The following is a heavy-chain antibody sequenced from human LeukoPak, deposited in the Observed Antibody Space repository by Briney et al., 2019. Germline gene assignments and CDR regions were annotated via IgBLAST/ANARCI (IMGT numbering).Heavy chain of an antibody. J-gene: IGHJ3*02. Sequence: GSSVKVSCKASGGTFSSYAISWVRQAPGQGLEWMGGIIPIFGTANYAQKFQGRVTITADKPTSTAYMELSSLRPEDTAVYYCARKALYYDSSGYSDAFDIWGQGTMVTVSS. CDR3: ARKALYYDSSGYSDAFDI. V-gene: IGHV1-69*06. CDR1: GGTFSSYA. CDR2: IIPIFGTA. D-gene: IGHD3-22*01.